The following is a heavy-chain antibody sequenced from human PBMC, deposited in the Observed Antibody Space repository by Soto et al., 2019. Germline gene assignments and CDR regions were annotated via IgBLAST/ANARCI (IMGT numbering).Heavy chain of an antibody. V-gene: IGHV3-30*18. CDR3: AKERATCYAIDY. J-gene: IGHJ4*02. CDR2: ISYDGNHK. Sequence: QVQLVESGGGVVQPGRSLRLSCAASGFTFRSDAMHWVRQAPGKGLEWVAFISYDGNHKYYADSVRGRFTISRDNSKNTLFLQLDRRRPEAAALYYCAKERATCYAIDYWGQGILCTVSA. D-gene: IGHD3-16*01. CDR1: GFTFRSDA.